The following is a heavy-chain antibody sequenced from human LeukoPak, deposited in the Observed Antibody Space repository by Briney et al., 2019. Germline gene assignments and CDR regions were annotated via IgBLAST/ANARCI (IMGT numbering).Heavy chain of an antibody. J-gene: IGHJ6*03. CDR2: IRYDGSNK. CDR1: GFTFSSYG. CDR3: AKDLWFGELLSPNMDV. Sequence: PGGSLRLSCAASGFTFSSYGMHWVRQAPGKGLEWVAFIRYDGSNKYYADSVKGRFTISRDNSKNTLYLQMNSLRAEDTAVYYCAKDLWFGELLSPNMDVWGKGTTVTVSS. V-gene: IGHV3-30*02. D-gene: IGHD3-10*01.